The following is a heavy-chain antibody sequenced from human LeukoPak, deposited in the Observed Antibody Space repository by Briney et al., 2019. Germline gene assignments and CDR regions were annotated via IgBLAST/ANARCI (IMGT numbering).Heavy chain of an antibody. CDR2: IDTNGRTT. Sequence: GGSLRLSCAASSLTFSKYWFHWVRQAPGKGLDWVSRIDTNGRTTDYADSVKGRFTISRDNAKNTLFLEMNSLRAEDTAVYYCARDLAGADDYWGQGTLVTVSS. CDR3: ARDLAGADDY. J-gene: IGHJ4*02. CDR1: SLTFSKYW. V-gene: IGHV3-74*01. D-gene: IGHD6-13*01.